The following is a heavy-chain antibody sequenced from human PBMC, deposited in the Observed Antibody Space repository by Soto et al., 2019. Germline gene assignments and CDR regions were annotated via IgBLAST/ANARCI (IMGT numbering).Heavy chain of an antibody. D-gene: IGHD3-10*01. V-gene: IGHV3-53*02. CDR1: GFTVSSNY. Sequence: EVQLVETGGGLIHPGGSLRLSCAASGFTVSSNYMSWVRQAPGKGLEWVSVIYSGGNTYYADSVKGRFTISRDNSKTTLYLQMNSLGAGDSAVYYWGRGTLPRGGGAFDFWGQGTMVSVSS. CDR2: IYSGGNT. CDR3: GRGTLPRGGGAFDF. J-gene: IGHJ3*01.